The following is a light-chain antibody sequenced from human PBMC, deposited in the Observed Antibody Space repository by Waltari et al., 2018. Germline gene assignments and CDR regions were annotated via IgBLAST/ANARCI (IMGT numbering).Light chain of an antibody. Sequence: QSVLAQPPSASGTPGQRVTISCAGSSSNLGRNYVYWYQQFPGTAPKVRIYRNNGRPPGVPSRFPGSKSGTPASLAISGLRSEDEADYYCAAWDDSLRSPIFGGGTKLTVL. CDR3: AAWDDSLRSPI. CDR2: RNN. V-gene: IGLV1-47*01. J-gene: IGLJ2*01. CDR1: SSNLGRNY.